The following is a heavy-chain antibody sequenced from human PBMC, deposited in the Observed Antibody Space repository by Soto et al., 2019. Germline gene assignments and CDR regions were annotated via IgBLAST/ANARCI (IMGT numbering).Heavy chain of an antibody. CDR2: INPDSGAT. Sequence: HEHLVQSGAEVKRPGASLKVSCKASGYSFTGYYIHWVRQAPGQGLEWMGWINPDSGATNYAQNFQGGVTLTSDTSISTASMDLPSLTSDDTAVYYCARGDYGTGGYPFPYLDYWGQGTLVIVSS. V-gene: IGHV1-2*02. CDR1: GYSFTGYY. CDR3: ARGDYGTGGYPFPYLDY. D-gene: IGHD2-8*02. J-gene: IGHJ4*02.